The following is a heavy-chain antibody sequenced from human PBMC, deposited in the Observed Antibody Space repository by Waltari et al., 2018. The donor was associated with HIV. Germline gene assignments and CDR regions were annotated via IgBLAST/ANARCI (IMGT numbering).Heavy chain of an antibody. CDR2: ISYDGSNK. CDR1: VLTFRCYA. CDR3: ARDTGYCSFGSCSYNWLDP. V-gene: IGHV3-30*01. Sequence: QVHLVESGGGVVQAGGARRRSCGARVLTFRCYALHWVRPAPGKGLEWVALISYDGSNKYYSDSVKGRFTISRDNSNNTLYLKMNSLRAEDTSVYYCARDTGYCSFGSCSYNWLDPWGQGTLVSVSS. D-gene: IGHD2-15*01. J-gene: IGHJ5*02.